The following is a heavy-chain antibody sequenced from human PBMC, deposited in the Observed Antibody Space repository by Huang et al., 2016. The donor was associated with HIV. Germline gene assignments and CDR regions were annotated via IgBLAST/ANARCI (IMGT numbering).Heavy chain of an antibody. Sequence: LQESGPGLVGPSETLSLTCAVSGDSFNSKPFYWGWIRRPPDKALEWIGSIYYRGTPYYNPAFKRRARIAVDAAKNRIFLHLRSVTAADTGVYYCARTGVAVSDDPEYFQHWGQGALVTIS. CDR3: ARTGVAVSDDPEYFQH. J-gene: IGHJ1*01. D-gene: IGHD3-3*01. CDR1: GDSFNSKPFY. CDR2: IYYRGTP. V-gene: IGHV4-39*02.